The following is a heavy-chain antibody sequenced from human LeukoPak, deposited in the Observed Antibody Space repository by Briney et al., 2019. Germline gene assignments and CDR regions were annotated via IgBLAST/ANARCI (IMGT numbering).Heavy chain of an antibody. Sequence: PSETLSLTCTVSGGSILDSTYYWAWIRQPPGKGLEWIATIFYNGNTHYNPSLKSRVTMSVDTVKNQFSLNLNSVTAADTAVYYCARQSGGYYYGWFDPWGQGTLVTVSS. CDR2: IFYNGNT. CDR1: GGSILDSTYY. CDR3: ARQSGGYYYGWFDP. J-gene: IGHJ5*02. D-gene: IGHD3-22*01. V-gene: IGHV4-39*01.